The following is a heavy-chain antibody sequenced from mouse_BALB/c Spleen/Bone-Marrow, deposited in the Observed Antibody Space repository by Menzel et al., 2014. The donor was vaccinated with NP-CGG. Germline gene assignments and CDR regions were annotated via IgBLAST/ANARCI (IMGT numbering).Heavy chain of an antibody. V-gene: IGHV5-12*02. Sequence: DVQLVESGGGLVRPGGSLKLSCATSGFTFSDYYMYWVRQTPEKRLEWVAYISNGGGSTYYPDTVKGRFTISRDNAKNTLYLQMSRLKSEDTAMYYCARHNYDEIWFAYWGQGTLVTVSA. CDR2: ISNGGGST. CDR3: ARHNYDEIWFAY. D-gene: IGHD2-4*01. CDR1: GFTFSDYY. J-gene: IGHJ3*01.